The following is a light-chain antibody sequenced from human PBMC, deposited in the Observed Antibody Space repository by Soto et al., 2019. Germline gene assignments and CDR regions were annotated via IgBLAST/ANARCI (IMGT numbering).Light chain of an antibody. CDR3: QQYNNYFWA. CDR2: KAS. J-gene: IGKJ1*01. Sequence: IQRTHSPSTVSASLGDIVTITGRASQNINTWLAWYQQKPGKAPKLLILKASSLESGVPSRFSGSGSGTEFTLTISSLQPDDLATYYCQQYNNYFWAFGQGTKVDIK. CDR1: QNINTW. V-gene: IGKV1-5*03.